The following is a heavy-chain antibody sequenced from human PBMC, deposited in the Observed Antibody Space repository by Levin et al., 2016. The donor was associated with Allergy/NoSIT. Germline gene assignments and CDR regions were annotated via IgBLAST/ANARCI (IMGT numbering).Heavy chain of an antibody. CDR2: VYYTGSA. J-gene: IGHJ6*03. CDR1: GGSISTYY. CDR3: ARVSHFNYAKNYHNYYMDV. Sequence: SETLSLTCSVSGGSISTYYWSWIRQPPGKGLEWIGYVYYTGSAWYSPSLNNRVTLLVDTSKNQFSLNLRSVTAADTAVYYCARVSHFNYAKNYHNYYMDVWGQGDRGHRLL. V-gene: IGHV4-59*01. D-gene: IGHD4-11*01.